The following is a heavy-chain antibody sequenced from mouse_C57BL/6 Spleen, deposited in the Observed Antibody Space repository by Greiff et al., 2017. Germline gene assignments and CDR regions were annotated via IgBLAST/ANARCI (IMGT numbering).Heavy chain of an antibody. CDR3: ARDSNYYKGDY. J-gene: IGHJ2*01. Sequence: EVKLVESGGGLVKPGGSLKLSCAASGFTFSSYAMSWVRQTPEKRLEWVATISDGGSYTYYPDNVKGRFTISRDNAKNNLYLQMSHLKSEDTAMYYCARDSNYYKGDYRGQDTTLTASS. CDR2: ISDGGSYT. D-gene: IGHD2-12*01. V-gene: IGHV5-4*01. CDR1: GFTFSSYA.